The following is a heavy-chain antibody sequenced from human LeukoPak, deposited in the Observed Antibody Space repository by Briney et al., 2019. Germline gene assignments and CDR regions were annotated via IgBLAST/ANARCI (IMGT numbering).Heavy chain of an antibody. J-gene: IGHJ4*02. V-gene: IGHV3-48*03. D-gene: IGHD3-10*01. CDR2: ISSSGSTI. CDR3: APYYYGSGSATNSFDY. Sequence: GGSLRLFCAASGFTFSSYEMNWVRQAPGKGLEWVSYISSSGSTIYYADSVKGRFTISRDNAKNSLYLQMNSLRAEDTAVYYCAPYYYGSGSATNSFDYWGQGTLVTVSS. CDR1: GFTFSSYE.